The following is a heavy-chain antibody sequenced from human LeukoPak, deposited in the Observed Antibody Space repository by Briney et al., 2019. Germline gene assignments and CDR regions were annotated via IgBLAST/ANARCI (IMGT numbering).Heavy chain of an antibody. CDR3: AGFSSRDYYFDY. CDR1: GGSISSGSYY. D-gene: IGHD6-13*01. J-gene: IGHJ4*02. Sequence: SQTLSLTCTVSGGSISSGSYYWSWIRQPAGKGLEWIGRIYTSGSTNYNPSLKSRVTISVDTSKNQFSLKLSSVTAADTAVYYCAGFSSRDYYFDYWGQGTLVTVSS. CDR2: IYTSGST. V-gene: IGHV4-61*02.